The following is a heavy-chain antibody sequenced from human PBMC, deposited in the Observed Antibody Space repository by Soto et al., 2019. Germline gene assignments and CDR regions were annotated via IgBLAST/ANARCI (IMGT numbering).Heavy chain of an antibody. CDR2: ISGSAGRT. Sequence: PGGSLRLSCAASGFTFNSYALTWVRQAPGKGLEWVSTISGSAGRTYYADSVKGRFTISRDNSKNTLYLQMNSLRAEDTAVYFCAKASSYYYDRSGDFDYWGQGTLVTVSS. CDR3: AKASSYYYDRSGDFDY. CDR1: GFTFNSYA. V-gene: IGHV3-23*01. J-gene: IGHJ4*02. D-gene: IGHD3-22*01.